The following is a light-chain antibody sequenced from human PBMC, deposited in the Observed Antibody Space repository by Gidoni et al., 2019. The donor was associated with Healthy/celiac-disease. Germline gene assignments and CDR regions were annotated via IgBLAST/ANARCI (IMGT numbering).Light chain of an antibody. J-gene: IGKJ1*01. CDR3: QQYNNWPPRT. CDR2: GAS. CDR1: QSVIRN. Sequence: EIVMTQSPATRSVSPGEIATLSFRASQSVIRNLAWYQQKPGQAPRLLIYGASTRFSGSGSGTEFTLTISSLQSEDFAVYYCQQYNNWPPRTFGQGTKVEIK. V-gene: IGKV3-15*01.